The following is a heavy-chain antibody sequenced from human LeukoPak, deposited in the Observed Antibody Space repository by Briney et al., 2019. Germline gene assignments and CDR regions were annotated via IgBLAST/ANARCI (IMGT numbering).Heavy chain of an antibody. Sequence: SETPSLTCTVSGDSISSGGLYWSWIRQHPGKGLEWIGYIYYSGSTYYNPSLKSRVTISVERSKNQFSLKLSSVTAADTAVYYCARVLYGSGSPYYYYGVDVWGQGTTVTVSS. CDR1: GDSISSGGLY. CDR3: ARVLYGSGSPYYYYGVDV. V-gene: IGHV4-31*03. CDR2: IYYSGST. D-gene: IGHD3-10*01. J-gene: IGHJ6*02.